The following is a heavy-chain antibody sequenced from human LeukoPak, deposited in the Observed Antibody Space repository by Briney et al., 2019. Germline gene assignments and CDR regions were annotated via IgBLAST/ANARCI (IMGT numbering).Heavy chain of an antibody. CDR2: ISGGGIST. CDR1: GFTFSSYE. V-gene: IGHV3-23*01. D-gene: IGHD2-2*01. CDR3: VKRQSAAIPYDY. J-gene: IGHJ4*02. Sequence: PGGSLRLSCAASGFTFSSYEMNWVRQAPGKGLEWVSGISGGGISTYYADSVKGRFTISRDNSKNTLYLQMNSLRAEDTAIYYCVKRQSAAIPYDYWGQGTLVTVSS.